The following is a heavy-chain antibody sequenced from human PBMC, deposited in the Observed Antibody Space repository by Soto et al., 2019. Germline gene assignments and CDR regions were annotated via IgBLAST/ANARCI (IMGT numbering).Heavy chain of an antibody. J-gene: IGHJ3*02. CDR1: GFSLSNARMG. Sequence: QVTLKESGPVLVKPTETLTLTCTVSGFSLSNARMGVSWIRQPPGKALEWLAHIFSNDEKSYSTSLKNRLTIPQDTSKSQGVLTMTHIDPVDPATYYCARFSGYRHAFDTGGQGTMVTVSS. CDR3: ARFSGYRHAFDT. D-gene: IGHD6-13*01. V-gene: IGHV2-26*01. CDR2: IFSNDEK.